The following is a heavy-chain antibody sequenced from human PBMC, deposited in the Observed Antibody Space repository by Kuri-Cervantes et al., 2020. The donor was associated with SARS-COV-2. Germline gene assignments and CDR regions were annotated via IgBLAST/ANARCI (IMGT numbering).Heavy chain of an antibody. J-gene: IGHJ4*02. CDR3: ARALTGTPEPYFDY. Sequence: SETLSLTCTVSGYSISSGYYWSWIRQPPGKGLEWIGYIYYSGSTYYNPSLKSRVTISVDTSKNQFSLKLSSVTAADAAVYYCARALTGTPEPYFDYWGQGTLVTVSS. CDR2: IYYSGST. V-gene: IGHV4-30-4*08. CDR1: GYSISSGYY. D-gene: IGHD1-7*01.